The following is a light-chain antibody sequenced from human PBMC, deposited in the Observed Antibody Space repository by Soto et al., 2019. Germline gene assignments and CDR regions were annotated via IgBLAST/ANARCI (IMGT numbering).Light chain of an antibody. J-gene: IGLJ2*01. V-gene: IGLV2-14*01. CDR3: SSYADSSRTLV. CDR2: EVI. CDR1: SSDIGDYDY. Sequence: QSALTQPASVSGSPGQSITISCTGTSSDIGDYDYVSWYQQHPGKAPKLMIYEVINRPSGVSDRLSGSKSGNTASLTISGLQAEDEADYYCSSYADSSRTLVFGGGTKLTVL.